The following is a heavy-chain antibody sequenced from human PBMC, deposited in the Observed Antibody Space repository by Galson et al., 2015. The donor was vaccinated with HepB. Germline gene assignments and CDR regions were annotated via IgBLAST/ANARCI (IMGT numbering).Heavy chain of an antibody. V-gene: IGHV1-2*04. CDR1: GHTFTGYY. Sequence: SVKVSCKASGHTFTGYYMHWVRQAPGQGLEWMGWINPNSGGTNYAQKFQGWVTMTRDTSISTAYMELSRLRSDDTAVYYCARSRYYDSWYFDLWGRGTLVTVSS. CDR2: INPNSGGT. CDR3: ARSRYYDSWYFDL. J-gene: IGHJ2*01. D-gene: IGHD3-22*01.